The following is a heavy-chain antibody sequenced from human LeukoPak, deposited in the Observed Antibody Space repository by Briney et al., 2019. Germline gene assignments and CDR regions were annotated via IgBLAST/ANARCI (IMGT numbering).Heavy chain of an antibody. CDR2: IIPISGTT. J-gene: IGHJ5*02. V-gene: IGHV1-69*05. CDR1: GGTFSSHA. CDR3: ARGRPFDP. Sequence: SVKVSCKASGGTFSSHAISWMRQAPGQGLEWVGGIIPISGTTNYAQKFQGRVTITTDDSTRTGYMELSSLRSEDTAVYYCARGRPFDPWGQGTLVTVSS.